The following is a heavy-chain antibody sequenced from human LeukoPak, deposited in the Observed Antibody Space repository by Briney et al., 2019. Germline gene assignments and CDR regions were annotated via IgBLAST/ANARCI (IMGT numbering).Heavy chain of an antibody. CDR1: GFTFSDYY. Sequence: GGSLRLSCAASGFTFSDYYMSWIRQAPGNGLEWVSYISTSSSYTNYADSVKGRFTISRDNAKNSLFLQMNSLRAEDTAVYYCAGPTWDYFDYWGQGTLVTVSS. J-gene: IGHJ4*02. V-gene: IGHV3-11*06. CDR3: AGPTWDYFDY. D-gene: IGHD7-27*01. CDR2: ISTSSSYT.